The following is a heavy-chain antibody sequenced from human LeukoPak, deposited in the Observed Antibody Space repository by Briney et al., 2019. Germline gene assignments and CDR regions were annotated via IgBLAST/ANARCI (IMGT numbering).Heavy chain of an antibody. CDR2: IYYSGST. J-gene: IGHJ4*02. V-gene: IGHV4-59*08. CDR3: ARGYSSGYSDY. CDR1: GGSISSYY. Sequence: SETLSLTCTVSGGSISSYYWTWIRQPPGKGLEWIGYIYYSGSTNYNPSLKSRVTISVDTSKNQFSLKLSSVTAADTAVYYCARGYSSGYSDYWGQGTLVTVSS. D-gene: IGHD3-22*01.